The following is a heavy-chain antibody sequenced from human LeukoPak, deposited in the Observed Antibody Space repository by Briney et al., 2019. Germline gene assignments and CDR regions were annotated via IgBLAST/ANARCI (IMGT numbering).Heavy chain of an antibody. CDR3: ARARGGYDFDY. J-gene: IGHJ4*02. V-gene: IGHV3-7*03. Sequence: GGSLRLSCAASRFTFSSYWMSWVRQAPGKGLEWVANIKQDGSEKYYVDSVKGRFTISRDNAKNSLYLQLNSLRAEDTAVYYCARARGGYDFDYWGQGTLVTVSA. CDR1: RFTFSSYW. D-gene: IGHD5-12*01. CDR2: IKQDGSEK.